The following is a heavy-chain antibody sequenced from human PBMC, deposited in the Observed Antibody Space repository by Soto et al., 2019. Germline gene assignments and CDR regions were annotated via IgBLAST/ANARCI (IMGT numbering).Heavy chain of an antibody. CDR2: ISYDGSNK. J-gene: IGHJ3*02. CDR3: AKDLNGFIDAFDI. Sequence: QVQLVESGGGVVQPGRSLRLSCAASGFTFSSYGMHWVRQAPGKGLEWVAVISYDGSNKYYADSVKGRFTISRDNSKNTLYLQMNSLRAEDTAVYYCAKDLNGFIDAFDIWGQGTMVTVSS. CDR1: GFTFSSYG. V-gene: IGHV3-30*18.